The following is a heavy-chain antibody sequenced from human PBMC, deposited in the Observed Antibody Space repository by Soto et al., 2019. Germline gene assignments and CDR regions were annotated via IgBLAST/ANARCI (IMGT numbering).Heavy chain of an antibody. CDR3: ARTGFYYYGSGSPVAVDY. D-gene: IGHD3-10*01. J-gene: IGHJ4*02. CDR1: GYTFTSYG. Sequence: QVQLVQSGAEVKKPGASVKVSCKASGYTFTSYGISWVRQAPGQGLEWMGWISAYNGNTNYAQKLQGRVTMTTDTSTSTAYMELRSLRSDDTAVYNCARTGFYYYGSGSPVAVDYWGQGTLVTVSS. CDR2: ISAYNGNT. V-gene: IGHV1-18*01.